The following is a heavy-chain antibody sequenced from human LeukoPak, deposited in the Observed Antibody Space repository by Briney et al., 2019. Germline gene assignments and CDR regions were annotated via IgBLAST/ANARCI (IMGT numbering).Heavy chain of an antibody. CDR2: ISSSGSTI. J-gene: IGHJ3*02. CDR3: ARDSETTVTTVSAFDI. D-gene: IGHD4-17*01. CDR1: GFTFSSYE. V-gene: IGHV3-48*03. Sequence: GGSLRLSCAASGFTFSSYEMNWVRQAPGKGLEWVSYISSSGSTIYYADSVKGRFTISRDNAKNSLYLQMNSLRAEDTAVYYCARDSETTVTTVSAFDIWGQGTMVTVSS.